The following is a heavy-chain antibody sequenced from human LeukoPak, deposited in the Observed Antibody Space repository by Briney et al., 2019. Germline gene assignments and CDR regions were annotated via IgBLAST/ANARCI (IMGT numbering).Heavy chain of an antibody. CDR3: ARGGTGDRWSAAYYMDV. J-gene: IGHJ6*03. V-gene: IGHV1-46*01. Sequence: ASVKVSCKASGYTFTSYYMHWVRQAPGQGLEWMGIINPSGGSTSYAQKFQGRVTMTRDMSTSTVYMELSSLRSEDTAVYYCARGGTGDRWSAAYYMDVWGKGTTVTISS. CDR1: GYTFTSYY. D-gene: IGHD7-27*01. CDR2: INPSGGST.